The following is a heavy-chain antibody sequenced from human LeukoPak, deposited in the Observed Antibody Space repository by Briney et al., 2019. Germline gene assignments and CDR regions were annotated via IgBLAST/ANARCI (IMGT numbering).Heavy chain of an antibody. D-gene: IGHD3-10*01. CDR2: TGLESVHT. Sequence: GGSLRLSCAASRFTFTRHAMSWVRQAPGKGLEWVSTTGLESVHTLCADSVQGRFTVSRDNSRNTLDLQMDNLTVDDTAIYYCVRGDDIGKHPTRAYYFDIWGQGTLVSVSS. CDR1: RFTFTRHA. J-gene: IGHJ4*02. V-gene: IGHV3-23*01. CDR3: VRGDDIGKHPTRAYYFDI.